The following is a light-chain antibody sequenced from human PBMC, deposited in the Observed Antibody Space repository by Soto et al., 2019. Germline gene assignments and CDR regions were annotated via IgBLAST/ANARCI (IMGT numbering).Light chain of an antibody. CDR1: QSVSSSY. CDR3: QQYGGSPKT. J-gene: IGKJ1*01. Sequence: EIVLTQSPGTLSVSPGERATLSCRASQSVSSSYLGWYQQKRGQAPRLLIYGASSRATGIPDRFSGSGSGTDFTLTISRLEPEDFAVYYCQQYGGSPKTFGQGTKVEIK. CDR2: GAS. V-gene: IGKV3-20*01.